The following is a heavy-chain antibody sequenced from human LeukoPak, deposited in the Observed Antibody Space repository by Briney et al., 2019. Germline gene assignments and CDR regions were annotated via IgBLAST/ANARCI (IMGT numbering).Heavy chain of an antibody. D-gene: IGHD6-13*01. CDR1: GFTFSSYA. V-gene: IGHV3-23*01. Sequence: GGSLRLSCAASGFTFSSYAMSWVRQAPGKGLEWVSAISGSGGSTYYADSVKGRFTISRDNSKNTLYLQMNSLRAEDTAVYYCAKVPSSVLKLGIAAAGKGYYFDYWGQGTLVTVSS. J-gene: IGHJ4*02. CDR2: ISGSGGST. CDR3: AKVPSSVLKLGIAAAGKGYYFDY.